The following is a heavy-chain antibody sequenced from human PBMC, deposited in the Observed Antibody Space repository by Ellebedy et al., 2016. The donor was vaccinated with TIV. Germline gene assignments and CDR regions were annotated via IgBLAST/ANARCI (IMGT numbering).Heavy chain of an antibody. Sequence: MPSETLSLTCTVSGGSISSSSYYWGWIRQHPGKGLEWIGYIYYSGSTYYNPSLKSRVTISVDTSKNQFSLKLSSVTAADTAVYYCASSSTGTTFFDYWGQGTLVTVSS. CDR3: ASSSTGTTFFDY. V-gene: IGHV4-31*03. J-gene: IGHJ4*02. CDR2: IYYSGST. D-gene: IGHD1-7*01. CDR1: GGSISSSSYY.